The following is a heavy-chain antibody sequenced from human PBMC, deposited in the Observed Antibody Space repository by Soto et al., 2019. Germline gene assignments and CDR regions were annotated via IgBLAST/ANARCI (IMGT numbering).Heavy chain of an antibody. J-gene: IGHJ4*02. D-gene: IGHD3-22*01. CDR3: AKDRYYYDSSGYFDY. CDR1: GFTFSSYG. Sequence: PGGSLRLSCAASGFTFSSYGMHWVRQAPGKGLEWVAVISYDGSNKYYVDSVKGRFSISRDNSKNTLYLQMNSLRAEDTAVYYCAKDRYYYDSSGYFDYWGQGTLVTVSS. V-gene: IGHV3-30*18. CDR2: ISYDGSNK.